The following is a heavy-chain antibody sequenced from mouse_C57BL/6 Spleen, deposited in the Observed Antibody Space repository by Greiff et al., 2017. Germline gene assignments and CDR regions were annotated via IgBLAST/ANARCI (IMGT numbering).Heavy chain of an antibody. CDR1: GYTFTSYG. J-gene: IGHJ4*01. D-gene: IGHD2-2*01. Sequence: VKLQESGAELARPGASVKLSCKASGYTFTSYGISWVKQRTGQGLEWIGEIYPRSGNTYYNEKFKGKATLTADKSSSTAYMELRSLTSEDSAVYFCARSRYGYDDYYAVDYWGQGTSVTVSS. CDR2: IYPRSGNT. CDR3: ARSRYGYDDYYAVDY. V-gene: IGHV1-81*01.